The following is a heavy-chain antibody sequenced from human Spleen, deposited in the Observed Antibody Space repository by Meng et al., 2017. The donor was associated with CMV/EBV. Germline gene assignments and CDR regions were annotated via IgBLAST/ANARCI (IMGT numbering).Heavy chain of an antibody. V-gene: IGHV3-7*01. CDR2: IKQDGSEK. D-gene: IGHD1-14*01. Sequence: GESLKISCAGSGFPFSTYSMNWVRQAPGKGLQWVANIKQDGSEKYYVDSVKGRFTISRDNAKNSLFLQMNSLRGEDTAVYYCAKAPLYYYYGMEVWGQGTTVTVSS. J-gene: IGHJ6*02. CDR3: AKAPLYYYYGMEV. CDR1: GFPFSTYS.